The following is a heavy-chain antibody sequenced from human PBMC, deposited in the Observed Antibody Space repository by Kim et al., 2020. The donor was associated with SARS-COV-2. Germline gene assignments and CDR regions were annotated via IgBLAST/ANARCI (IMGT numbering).Heavy chain of an antibody. D-gene: IGHD6-13*01. CDR2: INAGNGNT. J-gene: IGHJ4*02. CDR3: ARVSSRYFDY. CDR1: GYSFTYYV. V-gene: IGHV1-3*01. Sequence: ASVKVSCKASGYSFTYYVMHWVRQAPGQRLEWMGWINAGNGNTKYSQEFQDRFTITRDTSASTAYMELSSLRSEDTAIYYCARVSSRYFDYWGQGTLVTV.